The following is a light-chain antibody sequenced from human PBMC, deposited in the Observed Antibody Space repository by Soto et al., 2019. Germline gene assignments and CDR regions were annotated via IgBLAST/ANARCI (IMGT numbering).Light chain of an antibody. V-gene: IGKV3-15*01. Sequence: EIVMTQSPATLSVSPGERATLACRSSQSISSNFAWYQRRPCQAPRLLIYGASARATGIPARFSGSGTGTECTLSISSLQAEDFAVYSCQQYNYWRPYTFGQGTKVVIK. CDR1: QSISSN. CDR3: QQYNYWRPYT. CDR2: GAS. J-gene: IGKJ2*01.